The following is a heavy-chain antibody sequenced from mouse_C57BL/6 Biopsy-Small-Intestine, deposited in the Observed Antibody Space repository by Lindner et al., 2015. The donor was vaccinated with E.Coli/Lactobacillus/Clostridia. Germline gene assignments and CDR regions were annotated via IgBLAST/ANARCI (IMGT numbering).Heavy chain of an antibody. J-gene: IGHJ2*01. CDR1: GYTFTSYS. V-gene: IGHV1-81*01. CDR2: IYPRGDNT. CDR3: ARGGSFITTVLSFDY. Sequence: VQLQESGAELARPGASVKLSCKASGYTFTSYSINWVKQRTGQGLEWIGEIYPRGDNTYYNEKFKGKATLTADKSSSTAYMELRSLTSEDSAVYICARGGSFITTVLSFDYWGQGTTLTVSS. D-gene: IGHD1-1*01.